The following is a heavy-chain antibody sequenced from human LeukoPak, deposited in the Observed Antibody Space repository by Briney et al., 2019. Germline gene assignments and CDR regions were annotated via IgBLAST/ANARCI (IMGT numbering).Heavy chain of an antibody. J-gene: IGHJ4*02. CDR1: GYTFTSYY. CDR3: ATRGYSYGIEFDY. D-gene: IGHD5-18*01. V-gene: IGHV1-46*01. CDR2: INPSGGST. Sequence: GASVKVSCKASGYTFTSYYMHWVRQAPGHGLEWMGIINPSGGSTSYAQKFQGRVTMTRDTSTSTVYMELSSLRSEDTAVYYCATRGYSYGIEFDYWGQGTLVTVSS.